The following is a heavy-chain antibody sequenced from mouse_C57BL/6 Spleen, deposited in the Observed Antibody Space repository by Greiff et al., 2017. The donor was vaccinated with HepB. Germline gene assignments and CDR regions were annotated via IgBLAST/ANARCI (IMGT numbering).Heavy chain of an antibody. V-gene: IGHV1-54*01. J-gene: IGHJ4*01. Sequence: VQLQQSGAELVRPGTSVKVSCKASGYAFTNYLIEWVKQRPGQGLEWIGVINPGSGGTNYNEKFKGKATLTADKSSSTAYMQLSSLTSEDSAVYFCARSGDGYYVGAMDYWGQGTSVTVSS. CDR2: INPGSGGT. CDR1: GYAFTNYL. D-gene: IGHD2-3*01. CDR3: ARSGDGYYVGAMDY.